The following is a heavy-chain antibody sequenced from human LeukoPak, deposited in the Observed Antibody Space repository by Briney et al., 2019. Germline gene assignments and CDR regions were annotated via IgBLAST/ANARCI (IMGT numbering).Heavy chain of an antibody. V-gene: IGHV3-7*01. Sequence: GGSLRLSCAASGFTFSSYWMSWVRQAPGKGLEWVANIKQDGSEKYYVDSVKGRFTISRDNAKNSLYLQMNSLRAEDTAVYYCARGNIGVAGHENWFDPWGQGTLVTVSS. D-gene: IGHD6-19*01. CDR2: IKQDGSEK. CDR1: GFTFSSYW. CDR3: ARGNIGVAGHENWFDP. J-gene: IGHJ5*02.